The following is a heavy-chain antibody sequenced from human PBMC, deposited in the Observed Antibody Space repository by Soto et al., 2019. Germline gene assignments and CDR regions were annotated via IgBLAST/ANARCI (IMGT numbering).Heavy chain of an antibody. CDR2: IYYSGST. V-gene: IGHV4-30-2*01. D-gene: IGHD6-6*01. CDR3: ARLGIAARHYSYWYMDV. Sequence: SETLSLTCAVSGGSISSGVYSWSWIRQPPGKGLEWIGYIYYSGSTNYNPSLKSRVTISVDTSKGHFSLKMSSVTAADTAVYYCARLGIAARHYSYWYMDVWGKGTTVTVSS. CDR1: GGSISSGVYS. J-gene: IGHJ6*03.